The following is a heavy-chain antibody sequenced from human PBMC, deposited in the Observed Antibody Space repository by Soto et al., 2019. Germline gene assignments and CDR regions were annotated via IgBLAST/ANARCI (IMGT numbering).Heavy chain of an antibody. CDR1: SGPSKSHN. J-gene: IGHJ6*01. V-gene: IGHV4-59*08. CDR3: VRQGIGFLHGLVDV. Sequence: QVQVQQSGPGLVKPSETLSLTCTVSSGPSKSHNWGWIRQPPGRGLEWIGYVYDTWSTSYNPSLKSRVTVSADTSTNRISLPLGFVTAADTAVYYCVRQGIGFLHGLVDVWGQGTTVIVSS. D-gene: IGHD3-10*01. CDR2: VYDTWST.